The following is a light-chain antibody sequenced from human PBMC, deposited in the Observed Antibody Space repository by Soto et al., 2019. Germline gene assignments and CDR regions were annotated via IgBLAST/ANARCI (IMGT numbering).Light chain of an antibody. V-gene: IGLV8-61*01. Sequence: QAVVTQDPSFSVSPGGTVTLTCGLTSGSVSTSHYVSWFQQTPGQAPRTLIYSTNNRASGVPDRFSGSILGNKAALTITGAQPDDESDYYCMLYINSIIHVVFGGGTKLTVL. CDR3: MLYINSIIHVV. CDR2: STN. CDR1: SGSVSTSHY. J-gene: IGLJ2*01.